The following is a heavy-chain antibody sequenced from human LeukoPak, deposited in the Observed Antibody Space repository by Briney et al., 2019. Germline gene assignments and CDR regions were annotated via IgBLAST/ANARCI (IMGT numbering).Heavy chain of an antibody. V-gene: IGHV3-30*02. CDR1: GFTFSRYG. J-gene: IGHJ4*02. Sequence: GGSLRLSCAASGFTFSRYGMHWVRQAPGKGLEWVAFIRYDGSDKFYGDSVKGRFTTSRDNSKNTLYLQMSRLRVEDTAVYYCAKDLDCSGGTCHKAFDCWGQGTLVTVSS. CDR3: AKDLDCSGGTCHKAFDC. D-gene: IGHD2-15*01. CDR2: IRYDGSDK.